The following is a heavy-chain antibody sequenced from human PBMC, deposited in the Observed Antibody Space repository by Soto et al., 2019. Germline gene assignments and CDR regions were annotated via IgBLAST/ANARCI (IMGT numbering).Heavy chain of an antibody. CDR1: GFSFSSYA. V-gene: IGHV3-23*01. Sequence: GGSLILSCAASGFSFSSYAMSWVRQAPGKGLEWVSGISGAGGSTYYAGSVKGRFTISRDNSKNTMSLQMNSLRVEDAAVYYCAKGFVGATPVVSLDPCGQGTLVTVSS. CDR3: AKGFVGATPVVSLDP. CDR2: ISGAGGST. J-gene: IGHJ5*02. D-gene: IGHD1-26*01.